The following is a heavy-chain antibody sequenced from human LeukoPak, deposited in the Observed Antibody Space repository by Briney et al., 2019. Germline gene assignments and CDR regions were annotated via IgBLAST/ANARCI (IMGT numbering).Heavy chain of an antibody. Sequence: SESLSLICTVSGGSISIDYYWGWIRQPPGKGLEWIGSIFNTGSTHYNPSLKRRVAISVDTSKNQFSLKLISVPAADTAVFYCARHGVPGSIVAPFDIWGQGTMVNV. CDR3: ARHGVPGSIVAPFDI. J-gene: IGHJ3*02. CDR1: GGSISIDYY. CDR2: IFNTGST. D-gene: IGHD2-21*01. V-gene: IGHV4-38-2*02.